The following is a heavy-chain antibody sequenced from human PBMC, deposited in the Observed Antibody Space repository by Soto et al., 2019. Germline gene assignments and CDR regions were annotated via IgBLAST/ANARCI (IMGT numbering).Heavy chain of an antibody. J-gene: IGHJ4*02. CDR2: IYYSGST. V-gene: IGHV4-31*03. CDR1: GGSISSGGYY. CDR3: ARDLRGSMVRGVPYAN. Sequence: QVQLQESGPGLVKPSQTLSLTCTVSGGSISSGGYYWSWIRQHPGKGLEWIGYIYYSGSTYYNPSLKSRVTISVDTSKNQFSLKLSSVTAADTSVYYFARDLRGSMVRGVPYANWGQGTLVTVSS. D-gene: IGHD3-10*01.